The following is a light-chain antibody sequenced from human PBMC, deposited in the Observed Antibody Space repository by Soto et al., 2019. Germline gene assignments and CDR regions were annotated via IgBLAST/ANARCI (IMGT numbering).Light chain of an antibody. V-gene: IGKV3-20*01. Sequence: EIVLTQSPGTLSLSPGERATLSCRASQGVSSSYLAWYQQKPGQGPRLLIYGASSRATGIPDRFRGSGSGTDFTLTISRLEPEDFAVYYCQQYHSLPTTFGPGTKVDI. CDR3: QQYHSLPTT. CDR1: QGVSSSY. J-gene: IGKJ3*01. CDR2: GAS.